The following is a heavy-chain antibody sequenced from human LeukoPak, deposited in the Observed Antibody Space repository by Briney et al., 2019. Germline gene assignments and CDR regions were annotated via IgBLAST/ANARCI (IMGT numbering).Heavy chain of an antibody. CDR3: AKDYRGSGEVGETGPLDY. CDR1: GLTFSNYA. J-gene: IGHJ4*02. V-gene: IGHV3-23*01. CDR2: IDQSGGYI. Sequence: PGGSLRLSCTASGLTFSNYAMSWVRQAPAKGPEWVAGIDQSGGYIHYADSVKGRFTISRDNSKNTLHLQMSSLRAEVTAVYYCAKDYRGSGEVGETGPLDYWGQGTLVTVSS. D-gene: IGHD1-14*01.